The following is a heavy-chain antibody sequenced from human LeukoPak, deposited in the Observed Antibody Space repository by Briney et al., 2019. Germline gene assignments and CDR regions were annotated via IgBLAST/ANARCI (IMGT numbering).Heavy chain of an antibody. D-gene: IGHD5-18*01. CDR1: GGSFSGYY. J-gene: IGHJ4*02. Sequence: SETLSLTCAVYGGSFSGYYWSWIRQPPGKGLEWIGEINHSGSTNYNPSLKSRVTISVDTSKNQFSLKLSSVTAADTAVYYCVRQGDTAIFDYWGQGTLVTVSS. CDR3: VRQGDTAIFDY. V-gene: IGHV4-34*01. CDR2: INHSGST.